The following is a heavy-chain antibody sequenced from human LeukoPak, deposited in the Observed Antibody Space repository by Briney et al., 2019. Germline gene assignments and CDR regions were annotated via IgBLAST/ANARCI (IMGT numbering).Heavy chain of an antibody. CDR3: ARGRGKSSGWYASHDY. V-gene: IGHV1-8*01. Sequence: ASVKVSCKASGYTFTSYDINWVRQATGQGLEWMGWMNPNSDNTGYAQKFQGRVTMTRNTSISTAYMELSSLRSEDTAVYYCARGRGKSSGWYASHDYWGQGTLVTVSS. J-gene: IGHJ4*02. CDR2: MNPNSDNT. D-gene: IGHD6-19*01. CDR1: GYTFTSYD.